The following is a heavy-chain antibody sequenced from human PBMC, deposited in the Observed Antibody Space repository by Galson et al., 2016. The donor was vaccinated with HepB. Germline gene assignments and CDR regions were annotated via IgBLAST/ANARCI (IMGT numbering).Heavy chain of an antibody. D-gene: IGHD6-13*01. CDR3: ARGSGGSSWAGEGHYYYGLDV. J-gene: IGHJ6*02. CDR1: GFTLSTHS. CDR2: ISSSRSTI. Sequence: SLRLSCAASGFTLSTHSINWVRQAPGKGLEWVSYISSSRSTIYYADSVKGRSTTSRDNAKHSVHLQMNSLRAEDTAVYYCARGSGGSSWAGEGHYYYGLDVWGQGTTVIVSS. V-gene: IGHV3-48*04.